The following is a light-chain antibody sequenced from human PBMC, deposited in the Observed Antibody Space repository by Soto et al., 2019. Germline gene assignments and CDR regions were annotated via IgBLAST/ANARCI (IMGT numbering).Light chain of an antibody. V-gene: IGKV1-12*01. Sequence: DIQMTQSPSSVSASVGDRVTITCRASPGISSWLAWYQQTPGKAPKLLIYAASSLQSGVPSRFSGSGSGTDFTLTISSLQPEDFATYYCQQANSFPITFGQGTRLEIK. CDR2: AAS. CDR1: PGISSW. CDR3: QQANSFPIT. J-gene: IGKJ5*01.